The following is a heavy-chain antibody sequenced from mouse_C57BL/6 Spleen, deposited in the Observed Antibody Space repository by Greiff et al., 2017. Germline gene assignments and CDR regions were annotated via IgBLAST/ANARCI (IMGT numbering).Heavy chain of an antibody. CDR1: GFTFSSYT. J-gene: IGHJ1*03. CDR3: ARPSNWYFDV. CDR2: ISGGGGNT. Sequence: EVMLVESGGGLVKPGGSLKLSCAASGFTFSSYTMSWVRQTPEKRLEWVATISGGGGNTYYPDSVKGRFTISRDNATNTLYLQMSSLRSEDTALYYCARPSNWYFDVWGTGTTVTVSS. V-gene: IGHV5-9*01.